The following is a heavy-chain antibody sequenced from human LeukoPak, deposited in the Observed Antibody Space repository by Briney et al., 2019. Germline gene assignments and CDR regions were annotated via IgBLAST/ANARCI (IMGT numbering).Heavy chain of an antibody. J-gene: IGHJ3*02. CDR1: GGSISNYY. CDR2: IYYSGST. D-gene: IGHD3-22*01. Sequence: SETLSLTCTVSGGSISNYYWSWIRQPPGKGLEWIGYIYYSGSTNYNPSLKSRVTISVDTPKNQFSLKLSSVTAADTAVYYCARVPPDYYDSSGYWGAFDIWGQGTMVTVSS. V-gene: IGHV4-59*01. CDR3: ARVPPDYYDSSGYWGAFDI.